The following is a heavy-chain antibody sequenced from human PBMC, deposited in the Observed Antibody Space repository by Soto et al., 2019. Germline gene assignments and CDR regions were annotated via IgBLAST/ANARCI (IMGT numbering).Heavy chain of an antibody. Sequence: QLQLQQSGPGLVKPSETLSLTCTVSGGSISDETHYWGCIRQPPGRGLEWIGTIYYTGFTYYNPSLKSRVTISVDTSKNQFSLNLNSVTAADTALYYCARTRGLDSGGPFDNWGQGTLVTVSS. J-gene: IGHJ4*02. D-gene: IGHD3-10*01. CDR2: IYYTGFT. V-gene: IGHV4-39*01. CDR1: GGSISDETHY. CDR3: ARTRGLDSGGPFDN.